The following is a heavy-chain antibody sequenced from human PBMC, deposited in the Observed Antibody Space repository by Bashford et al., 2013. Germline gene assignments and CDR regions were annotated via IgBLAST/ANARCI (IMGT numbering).Heavy chain of an antibody. CDR1: CLHHQWWFL. J-gene: IGHJ4*02. D-gene: IGHD1-14*01. Sequence: TLSLTCTVVWCLHHQWWFLLELDSSVPGKGLEWIGYSYYSRSTFYNSSLKSRVTVSLDTPKNQFSLKLTSVTAADTAVYYCARSKSHAQNNIPFENFDYWGQGTLVTVSS. V-gene: IGHV4-30-4*01. CDR3: ARSKSHAQNNIPFENFDY. CDR2: SYYSRST.